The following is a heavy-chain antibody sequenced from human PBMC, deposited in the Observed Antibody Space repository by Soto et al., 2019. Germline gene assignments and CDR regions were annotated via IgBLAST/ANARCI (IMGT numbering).Heavy chain of an antibody. CDR2: INPNSGGT. CDR3: ARASGILTGYYFDYFDY. CDR1: GGTFSSYT. J-gene: IGHJ4*02. V-gene: IGHV1-2*04. D-gene: IGHD3-9*01. Sequence: ASVKVSCKASGGTFSSYTISWVRQAPGQGLEWMGWINPNSGGTNYAQKFQGWVTMTRDTSISTAYMELSRLRSDDTAVYYCARASGILTGYYFDYFDYWGQGTLVTVSS.